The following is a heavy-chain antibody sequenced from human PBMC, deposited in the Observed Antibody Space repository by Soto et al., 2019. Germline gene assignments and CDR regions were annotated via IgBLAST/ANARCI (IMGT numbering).Heavy chain of an antibody. D-gene: IGHD3-10*01. Sequence: EVQLVESGGGLVKPGGSLGLSCAASGFTFSNAWMSWVRQAPGKGLEWVGRIKSKTDGGTTDYAAPVKGRFTISRDDSKNTLYLQMNSLKTEDTAVYYCTTGRPPLEWYYGIDYWGQGTLVTVSS. CDR1: GFTFSNAW. V-gene: IGHV3-15*01. CDR2: IKSKTDGGTT. J-gene: IGHJ4*02. CDR3: TTGRPPLEWYYGIDY.